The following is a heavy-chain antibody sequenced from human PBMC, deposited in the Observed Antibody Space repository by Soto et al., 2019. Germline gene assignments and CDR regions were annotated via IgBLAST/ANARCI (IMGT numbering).Heavy chain of an antibody. Sequence: PGGSLRLSCAASGFTFSSYSMNWVRQAPGKGLEWVSYISSSSSTIYYADSVKGRFTISRDNAKNSLYLQMNSLRAEDTAVYYCARSYSSSSYYYYYYYMDVWGKGTTVTVSS. D-gene: IGHD6-6*01. CDR2: ISSSSSTI. CDR1: GFTFSSYS. CDR3: ARSYSSSSYYYYYYYMDV. V-gene: IGHV3-48*01. J-gene: IGHJ6*03.